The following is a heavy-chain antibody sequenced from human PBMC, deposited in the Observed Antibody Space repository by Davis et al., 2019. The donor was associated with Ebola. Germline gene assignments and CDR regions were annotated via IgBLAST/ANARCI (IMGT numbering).Heavy chain of an antibody. CDR1: RFSLSNYA. J-gene: IGHJ4*02. CDR2: ISGSGQST. CDR3: VKGTQNWLTFYFDS. Sequence: GESLKISCTLFRFSLSNYAVSWVRQSPARGLEWVSVISGSGQSTLYSDSVKGRFTISRDNSRDTVYLQMNSLRAEDTARYYCVKGTQNWLTFYFDSWGQGTLVTVSS. V-gene: IGHV3-23*01. D-gene: IGHD1-1*01.